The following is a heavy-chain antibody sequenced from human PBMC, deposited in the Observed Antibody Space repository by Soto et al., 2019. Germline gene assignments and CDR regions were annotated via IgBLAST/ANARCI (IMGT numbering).Heavy chain of an antibody. Sequence: QVQLVESGGGVVQPGRSLRLSCAASGFTFSTYGMHWDRQAPGKGLEWVAVIRYDGSNEHYADSVKGRFTISRDDSKNTLYLQMNSLGAEDTAVYYCARDAYRGSGSSAYWGQGTLVTVSS. D-gene: IGHD3-10*01. CDR2: IRYDGSNE. CDR3: ARDAYRGSGSSAY. CDR1: GFTFSTYG. J-gene: IGHJ4*02. V-gene: IGHV3-33*01.